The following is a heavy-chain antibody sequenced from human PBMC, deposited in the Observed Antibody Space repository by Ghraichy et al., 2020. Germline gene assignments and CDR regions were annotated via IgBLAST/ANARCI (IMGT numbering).Heavy chain of an antibody. CDR3: ARDLITMVQRSTFDY. Sequence: GESLNISCAASGFTFSSYSMNWVRQAPGKGLEWVSSISSSSSYIYYADSVKGRFTISRDNAKNSLYLQMNSLRAEDTAVYYCARDLITMVQRSTFDYWGQGTLVTVSS. J-gene: IGHJ4*02. CDR1: GFTFSSYS. V-gene: IGHV3-21*01. CDR2: ISSSSSYI. D-gene: IGHD3-10*01.